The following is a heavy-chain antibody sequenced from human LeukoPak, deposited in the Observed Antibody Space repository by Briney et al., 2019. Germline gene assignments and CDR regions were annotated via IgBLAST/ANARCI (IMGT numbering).Heavy chain of an antibody. V-gene: IGHV3-48*01. D-gene: IGHD2-21*02. CDR1: GFTFNAFG. Sequence: PGGSLRLSCAASGFTFNAFGMNWVRQAPGKGLEWVSYIGPTSGAIYYADSVKGRFTISRDSAKNSLYLQMNSLRAEDTAVYYCARFRTWGDKAFDYWGQGTLVTVSS. CDR3: ARFRTWGDKAFDY. CDR2: IGPTSGAI. J-gene: IGHJ4*02.